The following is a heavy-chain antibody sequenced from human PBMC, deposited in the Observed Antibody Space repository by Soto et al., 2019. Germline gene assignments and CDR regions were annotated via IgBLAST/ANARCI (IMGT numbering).Heavy chain of an antibody. CDR3: ARATSFSGHHGY. D-gene: IGHD2-8*02. CDR2: IYYSGST. V-gene: IGHV4-31*03. CDR1: GGSFSSGGYY. Sequence: PSETLSLTCTVSGGSFSSGGYYWSWIRQLPGKGLEWIGYIYYSGSTYYNPSLKSRFTISLDTSKNQFSLKLSSVTAADTAVYYCARATSFSGHHGYWGQGTLVTASA. J-gene: IGHJ4*02.